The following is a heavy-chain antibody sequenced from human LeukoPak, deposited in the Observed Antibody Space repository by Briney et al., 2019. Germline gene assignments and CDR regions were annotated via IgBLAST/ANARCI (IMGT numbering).Heavy chain of an antibody. J-gene: IGHJ4*02. CDR2: IYHSGST. V-gene: IGHV4-38-2*02. CDR1: GYSVSSGYY. D-gene: IGHD3-22*01. CDR3: ARGGGYDSHLDY. Sequence: PSETLSLTCTVSGYSVSSGYYWGWIRQPPGKGLEWIGSIYHSGSTYYNPSLKSRVTISVDRSKNQFSLKLSSVTAADTAVYYCARGGGYDSHLDYWGQGTLVTVSS.